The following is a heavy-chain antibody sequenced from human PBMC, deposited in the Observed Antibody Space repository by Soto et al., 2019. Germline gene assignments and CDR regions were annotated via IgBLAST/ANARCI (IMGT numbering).Heavy chain of an antibody. CDR1: RFTFSDYY. CDR3: AKPRVYCTNGVCPAAS. V-gene: IGHV3-23*01. J-gene: IGHJ5*02. Sequence: GGSLRLSCAASRFTFSDYYISWIRQAPGKGLEWVSAVTGSGSTAFYADSVKGRFTISRDNSNYTLYLQMDSLRAEDTALYFCAKPRVYCTNGVCPAASWGQGVLVTVSS. D-gene: IGHD2-8*01. CDR2: VTGSGSTA.